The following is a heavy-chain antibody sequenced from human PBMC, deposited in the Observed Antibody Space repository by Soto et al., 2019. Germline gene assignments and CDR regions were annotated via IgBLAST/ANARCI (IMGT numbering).Heavy chain of an antibody. V-gene: IGHV5-51*01. Sequence: PGESLKLSCKGSGYSFTSYWIGWVRQMPGKGLEWMGIIYPGDSDTRYSPSFQGQVTISADKSISTAYLQWSSLKASDTAMYYCAGPREYQLLGGYGMDVWGQGTTVTVSS. CDR2: IYPGDSDT. CDR1: GYSFTSYW. J-gene: IGHJ6*02. CDR3: AGPREYQLLGGYGMDV. D-gene: IGHD2-2*01.